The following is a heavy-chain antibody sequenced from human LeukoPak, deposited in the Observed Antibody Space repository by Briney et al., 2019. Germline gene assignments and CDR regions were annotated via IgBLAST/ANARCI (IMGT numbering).Heavy chain of an antibody. CDR3: ARGNGNTNFDY. CDR2: INHSGST. CDR1: GGSISSGGYY. Sequence: SETLSLTCTVSGGSISSGGYYWSWIRQPPGKGLEWIGEINHSGSTNYNPSLKSRVTISVDTSKNQFSLKLSSVTAADTAVYYCARGNGNTNFDYWGQGTLVTVSS. D-gene: IGHD1-1*01. J-gene: IGHJ4*02. V-gene: IGHV4-39*07.